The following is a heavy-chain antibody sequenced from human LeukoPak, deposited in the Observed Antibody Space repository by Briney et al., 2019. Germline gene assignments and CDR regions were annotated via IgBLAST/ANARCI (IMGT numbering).Heavy chain of an antibody. D-gene: IGHD1-26*01. V-gene: IGHV3-23*01. CDR1: GITLRNYG. CDR3: AKDGGTYPYFLDV. CDR2: VSGSGAHT. J-gene: IGHJ6*03. Sequence: GGSLRLSCEGSGITLRNYGMHWVRRAPGKGLQWVSAVSGSGAHTYYADSVKGRSTISRDNSRDTLYLQMDSLRAEDTAIYICAKDGGTYPYFLDVWGKGTTVIVSS.